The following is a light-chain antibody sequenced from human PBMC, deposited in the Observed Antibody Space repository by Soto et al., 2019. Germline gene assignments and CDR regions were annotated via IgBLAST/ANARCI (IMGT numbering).Light chain of an antibody. CDR1: QYISTY. V-gene: IGKV1-39*01. CDR2: AAS. CDR3: HQPYSTVRT. J-gene: IGKJ1*01. Sequence: DIQMTQSPSSLSASLGDRFSISCLASQYISTYLNWYQQKPGKAPKLLIYAASNLQSGVPPRFSGSGSGTEFTITISSLQPEDFATYYCHQPYSTVRTFGQVTKVDIK.